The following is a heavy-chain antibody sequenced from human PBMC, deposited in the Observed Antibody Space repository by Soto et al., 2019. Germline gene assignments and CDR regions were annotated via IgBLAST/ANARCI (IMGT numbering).Heavy chain of an antibody. D-gene: IGHD3-22*01. J-gene: IGHJ4*02. Sequence: QLQESGPGLVKPSETLSLTCSVSGGSIRSSIYYWGWIRQPPGKGLEWIGSIYYSGTTYYNPSLRSRVTISVDTSKNQFSLKLSSVTAADTAVYYCARQPYDSSGTYFDYWGQGTLVTVSS. CDR1: GGSIRSSIYY. CDR2: IYYSGTT. CDR3: ARQPYDSSGTYFDY. V-gene: IGHV4-39*01.